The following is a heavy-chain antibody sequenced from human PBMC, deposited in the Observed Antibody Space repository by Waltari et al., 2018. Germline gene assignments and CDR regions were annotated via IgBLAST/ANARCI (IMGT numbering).Heavy chain of an antibody. CDR1: AHSFTHTTHY. CDR3: AGGFGWGNDF. CDR2: IHSSGAT. D-gene: IGHD3-16*01. V-gene: IGHV4-39*01. Sequence: QLQESGPGLVEPSETLSLTYTVSAHSFTHTTHYWGWIRPPPGKSLEWIGKIHSSGATFYNSALKSRVTMSVDKSKNQFSLNLNSVTAADTAVYYCAGGFGWGNDFWGQGILVTVAS. J-gene: IGHJ4*02.